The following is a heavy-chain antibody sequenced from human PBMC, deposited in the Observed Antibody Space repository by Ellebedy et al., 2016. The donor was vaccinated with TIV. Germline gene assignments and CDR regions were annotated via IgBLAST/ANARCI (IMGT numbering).Heavy chain of an antibody. Sequence: AASVKVSCKASGYTFTSYDINWVRQATGQGLEWMGWMNPNSGNTGYAQKFQGRVTITRDTSASTAYMELSNLRSEDTDVHYCARGPYVVGATTGLDYWGQGTLVTVSS. CDR3: ARGPYVVGATTGLDY. V-gene: IGHV1-8*01. CDR1: GYTFTSYD. CDR2: MNPNSGNT. D-gene: IGHD1-26*01. J-gene: IGHJ4*02.